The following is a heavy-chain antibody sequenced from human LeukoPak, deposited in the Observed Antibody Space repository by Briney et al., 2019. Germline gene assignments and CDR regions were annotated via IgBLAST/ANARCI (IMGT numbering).Heavy chain of an antibody. V-gene: IGHV4-39*01. CDR2: IYYSGST. Sequence: PSETLSLTCSVSGGSITSSLSYWGWIRQPPGKGLEWIGSIYYSGSTYYNPSLKSRLTMSVDTSNNQFSLKLMSVTAADTAVYYCASGTSTYYELYFWGQGTLVTVSS. D-gene: IGHD3-3*01. J-gene: IGHJ4*02. CDR3: ASGTSTYYELYF. CDR1: GGSITSSLSY.